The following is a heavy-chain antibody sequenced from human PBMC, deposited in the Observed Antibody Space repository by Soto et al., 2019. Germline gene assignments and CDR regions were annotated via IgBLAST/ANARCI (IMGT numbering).Heavy chain of an antibody. CDR3: ARDLLRGYSSSISCYRFDY. D-gene: IGHD2-2*01. CDR1: GYTFTSYG. CDR2: ISAYNGNT. Sequence: ASVKVSCKASGYTFTSYGISWVRQAPGQGLEWMGWISAYNGNTNYAQKLQGRVTMTTDTSTSTAYMELRSLRSDDTAVYYCARDLLRGYSSSISCYRFDYWGQGTLVTVSS. J-gene: IGHJ4*02. V-gene: IGHV1-18*01.